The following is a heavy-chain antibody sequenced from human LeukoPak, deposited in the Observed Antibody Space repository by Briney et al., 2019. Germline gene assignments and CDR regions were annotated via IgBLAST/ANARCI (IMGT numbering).Heavy chain of an antibody. V-gene: IGHV4-61*01. CDR3: ARDGCSSTSCYYAFDI. D-gene: IGHD2-2*01. CDR1: GGSISSSSYY. J-gene: IGHJ3*02. CDR2: IYYSGST. Sequence: PSETLSLTCTVSGGSISSSSYYWSWIRQPPGKGLEWIGYIYYSGSTNYNPSLKSRVTISVDTSKNQFSLKLSSVTAADTAVYYCARDGCSSTSCYYAFDIWGQGTMVTVSS.